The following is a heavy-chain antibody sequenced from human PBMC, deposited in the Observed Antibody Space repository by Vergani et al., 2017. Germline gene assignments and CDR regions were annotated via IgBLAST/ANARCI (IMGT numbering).Heavy chain of an antibody. CDR3: ARDWGYCTNGVCYDKNWFDP. CDR2: IYTRGST. D-gene: IGHD2-8*01. Sequence: QVQLQESGPGLVKPSQTLSLTCTVSGGSISSGSYYWSWIRQPAGKGLEWIGRIYTRGSTNYNPSLKSRVTMSVDPSKNQFSLKLSSVTAADTAVYYCARDWGYCTNGVCYDKNWFDPWGQGTLVTVSS. V-gene: IGHV4-61*02. CDR1: GGSISSGSYY. J-gene: IGHJ5*02.